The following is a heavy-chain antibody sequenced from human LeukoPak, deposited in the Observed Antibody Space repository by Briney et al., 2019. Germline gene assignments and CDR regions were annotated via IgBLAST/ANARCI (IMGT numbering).Heavy chain of an antibody. V-gene: IGHV3-30-3*01. D-gene: IGHD6-6*01. CDR2: ISYDGSNK. CDR3: ARDPTIAAQPGNNWFDP. Sequence: GGSLRLSCAASGFTFSSYAMHWVRQAPGKGLEWVAVISYDGSNKYYADSVKGRFTISRDNSKNTLYLQMNSLRAEDTAVYYCARDPTIAAQPGNNWFDPWGQGTLVTVSS. CDR1: GFTFSSYA. J-gene: IGHJ5*02.